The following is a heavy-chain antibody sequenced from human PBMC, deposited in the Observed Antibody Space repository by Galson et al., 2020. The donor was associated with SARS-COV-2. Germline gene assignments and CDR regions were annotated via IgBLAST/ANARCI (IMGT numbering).Heavy chain of an antibody. CDR3: ASPVPAAMRYYYYYYMDV. J-gene: IGHJ6*03. CDR1: GGTFSSYA. V-gene: IGHV1-69*06. Sequence: SVKVSCKASGGTFSSYAISWVRQAPGQGLEWMGGIIPIFGTANYAQKFQGRVTITADKSTSTAYMELSSLRSEDTTVYYCASPVPAAMRYYYYYYMDVWGKGTTVTVSS. CDR2: IIPIFGTA. D-gene: IGHD2-2*01.